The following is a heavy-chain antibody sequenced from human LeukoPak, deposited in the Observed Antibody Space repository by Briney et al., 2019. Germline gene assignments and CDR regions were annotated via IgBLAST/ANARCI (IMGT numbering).Heavy chain of an antibody. CDR3: ARASGQTVLYY. D-gene: IGHD3-10*01. J-gene: IGHJ4*02. Sequence: AVYGGSXSGYYWXWLRQPPGKGLEWIGEINHSGSTNYNPSLKSRVTISVDTSKNQFSLKLSSVTAADTAVYYCARASGQTVLYYWGQGTLVTASS. V-gene: IGHV4-34*01. CDR1: GGSXSGYY. CDR2: INHSGST.